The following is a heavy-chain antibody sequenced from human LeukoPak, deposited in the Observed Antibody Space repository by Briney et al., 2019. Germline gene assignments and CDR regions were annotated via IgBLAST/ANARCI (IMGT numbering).Heavy chain of an antibody. CDR3: ARGTRVRCGGDCYSRWFDP. CDR1: GGSISSSNYY. Sequence: SETLSLTCTVSGGSISSSNYYWGWTRQPPGKGLEWFGSISYSGGTSYNPSLRSRVTISVDTSKNQFSLNLSSVTAADTAVYYCARGTRVRCGGDCYSRWFDPWGQGTLVTVSS. CDR2: ISYSGGT. D-gene: IGHD2-21*02. J-gene: IGHJ5*02. V-gene: IGHV4-39*01.